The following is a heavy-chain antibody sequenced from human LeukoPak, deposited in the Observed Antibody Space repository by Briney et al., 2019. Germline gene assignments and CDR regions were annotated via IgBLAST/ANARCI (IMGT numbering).Heavy chain of an antibody. J-gene: IGHJ5*02. Sequence: SETPSLTCTVSGGSISSYYWRWIRQPPGKGLEWIGYIYSSGSTSYNPSLKSLVTISVDTSKNQFSLKLSSVTAADPAVYYCARHPCSGGSCPNPFDPWGQGTLVTVSS. CDR1: GGSISSYY. V-gene: IGHV4-59*08. CDR2: IYSSGST. D-gene: IGHD2-15*01. CDR3: ARHPCSGGSCPNPFDP.